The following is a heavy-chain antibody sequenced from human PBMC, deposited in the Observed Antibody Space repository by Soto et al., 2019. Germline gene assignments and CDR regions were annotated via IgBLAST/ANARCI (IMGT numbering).Heavy chain of an antibody. V-gene: IGHV1-46*01. CDR3: AKDAAVTTSYMDV. J-gene: IGHJ6*03. D-gene: IGHD4-17*01. CDR2: INPSGGST. CDR1: GYTFTSYY. Sequence: ASVKVSCKASGYTFTSYYMHWVRQAPGQGLEWMGIINPSGGSTSYAQKFQGRVTMTRDTSTSTVYMELSSLRSEDTAVYYCAKDAAVTTSYMDVWGKGTTVTVSS.